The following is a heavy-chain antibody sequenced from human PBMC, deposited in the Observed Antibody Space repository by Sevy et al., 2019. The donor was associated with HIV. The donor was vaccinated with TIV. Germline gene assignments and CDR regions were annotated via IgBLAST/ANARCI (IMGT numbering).Heavy chain of an antibody. CDR3: TRVRGLLGWFDS. CDR2: ISYDGSRT. D-gene: IGHD3-10*01. J-gene: IGHJ5*01. CDR1: GFTFSDYT. V-gene: IGHV3-30*04. Sequence: GGSLRLSCAASGFTFSDYTIHWVRQAPGKGLEWVAVISYDGSRTSYADSVKGGFTISRGNSKNTLFLQMNSLRVADTAVYYCTRVRGLLGWFDSWGQGTLVTVSS.